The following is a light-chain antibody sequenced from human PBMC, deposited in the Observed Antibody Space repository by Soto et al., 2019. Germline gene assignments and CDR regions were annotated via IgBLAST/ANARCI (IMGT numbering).Light chain of an antibody. Sequence: IHVTQSPSTLSASVGDRVTITCLASQSVTTWLAWYQQKPGKAPKLLIYDASTLQSGVPSRFSGSGSGTDFTLTISCLQSEDFATYYCQQYYSYPWTFGQGTKAAI. J-gene: IGKJ1*01. CDR1: QSVTTW. V-gene: IGKV1-5*01. CDR2: DAS. CDR3: QQYYSYPWT.